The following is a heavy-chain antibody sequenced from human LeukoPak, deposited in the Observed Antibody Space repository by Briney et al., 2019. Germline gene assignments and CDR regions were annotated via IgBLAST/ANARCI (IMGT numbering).Heavy chain of an antibody. J-gene: IGHJ5*02. V-gene: IGHV4-34*01. Sequence: SETLSLTCAVYGGSFSGYYWSWIRQPPGKGLEWIGEINHSGSTNYNPSLKSRVTIYIDTSKNQFSLKLSSVTAADTAVYYCAREAEYSFGSGSYRLYNWFDPWGQGTLVTVSS. CDR3: AREAEYSFGSGSYRLYNWFDP. CDR1: GGSFSGYY. CDR2: INHSGST. D-gene: IGHD3-10*01.